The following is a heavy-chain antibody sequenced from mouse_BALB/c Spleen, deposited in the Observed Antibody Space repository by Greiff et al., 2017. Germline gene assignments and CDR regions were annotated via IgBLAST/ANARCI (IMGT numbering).Heavy chain of an antibody. J-gene: IGHJ4*01. V-gene: IGHV3-2*02. CDR1: GYSITSDYA. Sequence: EVKLMVSGPGLVKPSQSLSLTCTVTGYSITSDYAWNWIRQFPGNKLEWMGYISYSGSTSYNPSLKSRISITRDTSKNQFFLQLNSVTTEDTATYYCARVRYSYYAMDYWGQGTSVTVSS. CDR3: ARVRYSYYAMDY. CDR2: ISYSGST. D-gene: IGHD2-12*01.